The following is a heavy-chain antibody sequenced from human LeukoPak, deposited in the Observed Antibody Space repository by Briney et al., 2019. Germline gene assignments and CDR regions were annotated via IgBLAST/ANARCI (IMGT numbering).Heavy chain of an antibody. V-gene: IGHV4-59*01. CDR1: GGSISSYY. CDR2: KYYSGST. CDR3: ARGRSYGFDFDS. Sequence: SETLSLTCTVSGGSISSYYWTWIRQPPGKGLEWIGYKYYSGSTRYNSSLRSRLTISLDTSKNQFSLRLTSVTAADTAVYYCARGRSYGFDFDSWGPGTLVIVSS. J-gene: IGHJ4*02. D-gene: IGHD5-18*01.